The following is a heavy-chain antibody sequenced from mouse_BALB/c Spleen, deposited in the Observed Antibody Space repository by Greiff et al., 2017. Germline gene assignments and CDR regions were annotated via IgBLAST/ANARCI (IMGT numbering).Heavy chain of an antibody. CDR2: IRLKSNNYAT. D-gene: IGHD2-14*01. CDR1: GFTFSNYW. CDR3: TRDNYRYDGYYFDY. Sequence: EVQRVESGGGLVQPGGSMKLSCVASGFTFSNYWMNWVRQSPEKGLEWVAEIRLKSNNYATHYAESVKGRFTISRDDSKSSVYLQMNNLRAEDTGIYYCTRDNYRYDGYYFDYWGQGTTLTVSS. V-gene: IGHV6-6*02. J-gene: IGHJ2*01.